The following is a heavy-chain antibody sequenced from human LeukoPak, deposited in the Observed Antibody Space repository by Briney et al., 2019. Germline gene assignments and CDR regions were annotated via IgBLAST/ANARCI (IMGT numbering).Heavy chain of an antibody. J-gene: IGHJ4*02. CDR1: GFTFTSSA. D-gene: IGHD3-10*01. Sequence: ASVKVSCKASGFTFTSSAMQWVRQARGQRLEWIGWIVVGSGNTNYAQKFQERVTITRDMSTSTAYMELSSLRSEDTAVYYCAADGMVRGASGYFDYWGQGTLVTVPS. CDR3: AADGMVRGASGYFDY. V-gene: IGHV1-58*02. CDR2: IVVGSGNT.